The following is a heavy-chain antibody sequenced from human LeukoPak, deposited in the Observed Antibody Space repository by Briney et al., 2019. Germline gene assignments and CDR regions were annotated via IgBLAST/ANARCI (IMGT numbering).Heavy chain of an antibody. CDR1: GFTFSSYA. V-gene: IGHV3-49*04. Sequence: GGSLRLSCAASGFTFSSYAMHWVRQAPGKGLEWVGFIRSKAYGGTTEYAASVKGRFTISRDDSKSIAYLQMNSLKTEDTAVYSCTRDPFAAGEFDYWGQGTLVTVSS. J-gene: IGHJ4*02. D-gene: IGHD6-13*01. CDR3: TRDPFAAGEFDY. CDR2: IRSKAYGGTT.